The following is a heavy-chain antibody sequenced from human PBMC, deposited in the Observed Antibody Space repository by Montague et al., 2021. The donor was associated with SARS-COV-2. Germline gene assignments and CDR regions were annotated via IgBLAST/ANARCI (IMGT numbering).Heavy chain of an antibody. CDR2: IYNSGGI. V-gene: IGHV4-59*11. D-gene: IGHD3-10*01. J-gene: IGHJ5*02. CDR1: GGSMSDHY. CDR3: ARAVSVRRAVNWFDP. Sequence: SETLSLTCTVSGGSMSDHYWAWIRQPPGKGLEWLAYIYNSGGINSNASLKSRVTMSVDTSKNQFSPKLTSVTAADTAVYYCARAVSVRRAVNWFDPWGQGTLVTVSS.